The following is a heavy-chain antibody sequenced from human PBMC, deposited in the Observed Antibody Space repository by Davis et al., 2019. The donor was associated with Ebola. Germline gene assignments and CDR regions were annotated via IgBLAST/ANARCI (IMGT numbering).Heavy chain of an antibody. CDR1: GGTFTSYY. CDR3: ARGDIVATMGSWFDP. J-gene: IGHJ5*02. Sequence: ASVKVSCKASGGTFTSYYMHWVRRATGQGLEWMGWMNPNSRNTGYAQKFQGRLTMTRDTSISTAYMELSGLRPEDTGVYYCARGDIVATMGSWFDPWGQGVLVTVSS. V-gene: IGHV1-8*02. D-gene: IGHD5-12*01. CDR2: MNPNSRNT.